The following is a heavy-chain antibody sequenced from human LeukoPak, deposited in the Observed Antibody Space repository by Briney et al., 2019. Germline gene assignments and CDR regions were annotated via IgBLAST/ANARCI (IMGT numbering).Heavy chain of an antibody. D-gene: IGHD3-22*01. J-gene: IGHJ6*03. CDR1: GYTFTSYG. V-gene: IGHV1-18*01. Sequence: ASVKVSCKASGYTFTSYGISWVRQAPGQGLEWTGWISAYNGNTNYAQKLQGRVTMTTDTSTSTAYMELRSLRSDDTAVYYCARGRSHYDSSGYYYYYYMDVWGKGTTVTVSS. CDR3: ARGRSHYDSSGYYYYYYMDV. CDR2: ISAYNGNT.